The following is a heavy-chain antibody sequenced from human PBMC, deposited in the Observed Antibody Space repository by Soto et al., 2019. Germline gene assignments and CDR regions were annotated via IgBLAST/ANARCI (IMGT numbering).Heavy chain of an antibody. CDR2: ISAYNGNT. CDR3: AREALYSSGWYYSDY. J-gene: IGHJ4*02. D-gene: IGHD6-13*01. V-gene: IGHV1-18*04. CDR1: GYTFSSYY. Sequence: GASVKVSCKASGYTFSSYYIHWVRQAPGQGLEWMGWISAYNGNTNYAEKVRGRVTMTTDTSTSTAYMELRSLRSDDTAVYYCAREALYSSGWYYSDYWGQGTPVTVSS.